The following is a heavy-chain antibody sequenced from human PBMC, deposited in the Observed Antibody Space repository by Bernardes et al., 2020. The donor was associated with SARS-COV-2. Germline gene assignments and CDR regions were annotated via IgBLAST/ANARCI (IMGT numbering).Heavy chain of an antibody. CDR1: GGSFWNYA. D-gene: IGHD5-18*01. CDR3: SRGRGYNFDSPFDY. Sequence: SVKVSCKTSGGSFWNYAINWVRQAPGQGPAWMGGISPIFGSTTYAQKFQGRVTITAAIFTRIAYMELNSLRSEDTAVYYCSRGRGYNFDSPFDYWGQGTLVTVSS. J-gene: IGHJ4*02. CDR2: ISPIFGST. V-gene: IGHV1-69*06.